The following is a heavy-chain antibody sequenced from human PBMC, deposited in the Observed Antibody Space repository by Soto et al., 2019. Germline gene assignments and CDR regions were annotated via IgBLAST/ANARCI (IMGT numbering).Heavy chain of an antibody. CDR2: IFYAGNT. V-gene: IGHV4-39*01. J-gene: IGHJ5*02. D-gene: IGHD6-13*01. CDR1: GGSISSSRSY. CDR3: ARQAAAPGIDLWFDP. Sequence: QLQLQESGPGLVKPSETLSLTCNVSGGSISSSRSYWAWFRQPPGKELEWIANIFYAGNTYYNPSIKSRVTVAVDTSNNQFSLKLDSVTAADTAVYYCARQAAAPGIDLWFDPWGQGTLVSVSS.